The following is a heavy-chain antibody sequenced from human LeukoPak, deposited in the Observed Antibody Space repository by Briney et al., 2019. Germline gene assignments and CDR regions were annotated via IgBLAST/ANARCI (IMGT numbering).Heavy chain of an antibody. CDR2: INPSGGST. CDR1: GYTFTSYY. V-gene: IGHV1-46*01. J-gene: IGHJ6*03. CDR3: APTVSRYYYMDV. D-gene: IGHD4-11*01. Sequence: GASVKVSCKASGYTFTSYYMHWVRQAPGQGLEWMGIINPSGGSTSYAQKFQGRVTMTEDTSTDTAYMELSSLRSEDTAVYYCAPTVSRYYYMDVWGKGTTVTVSS.